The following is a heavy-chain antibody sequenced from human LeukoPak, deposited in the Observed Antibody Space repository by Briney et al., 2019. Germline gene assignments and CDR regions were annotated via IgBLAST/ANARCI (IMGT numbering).Heavy chain of an antibody. CDR2: IYYSGST. Sequence: SETLSLTCTVSGGSISSYYWSWIRQPPGKGLEWIGYIYYSGSTNYNPSLKSRVTISVDTSKNQFSLKLSSVTAADTAVYYCARFPVVPAAITYYYYGMDVWGQGTTVTVPS. D-gene: IGHD2-2*02. CDR1: GGSISSYY. CDR3: ARFPVVPAAITYYYYGMDV. V-gene: IGHV4-59*01. J-gene: IGHJ6*02.